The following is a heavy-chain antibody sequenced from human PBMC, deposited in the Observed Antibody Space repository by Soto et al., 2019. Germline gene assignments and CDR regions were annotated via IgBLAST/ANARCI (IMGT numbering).Heavy chain of an antibody. CDR3: AKDRTVRPVPTGFDS. D-gene: IGHD3-10*01. J-gene: IGHJ4*02. V-gene: IGHV3-30-3*01. CDR1: GFTFSSYA. CDR2: ISYDGSNK. Sequence: QVQLVESGGGVVQPGRSLRLSCAASGFTFSSYAMHWVRQAPGKGLEWVAVISYDGSNKYYADSVKGRFTISRDNSKNTLHLQMNSLRAEDTAVYYCAKDRTVRPVPTGFDSWGQGTLVTVSS.